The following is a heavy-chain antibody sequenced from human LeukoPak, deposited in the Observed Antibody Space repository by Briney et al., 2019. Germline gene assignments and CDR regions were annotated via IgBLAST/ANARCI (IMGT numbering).Heavy chain of an antibody. CDR1: GYSINNYW. J-gene: IGHJ6*02. D-gene: IGHD2-2*01. CDR3: ARDIVVTTRLDYYYYGMDV. V-gene: IGHV5-51*01. CDR2: IYPADSDI. Sequence: GESLKISCKGSGYSINNYWIAWVRQMPGKGLEWMGIIYPADSDIRYSPSFQGQVTISADKSISTAYLQWNSLKASDTAMYYCARDIVVTTRLDYYYYGMDVWGQGTTVTVSS.